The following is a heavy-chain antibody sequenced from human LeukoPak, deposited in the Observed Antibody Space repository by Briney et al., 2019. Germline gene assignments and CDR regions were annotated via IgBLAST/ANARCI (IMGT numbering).Heavy chain of an antibody. J-gene: IGHJ4*02. V-gene: IGHV3-7*01. CDR3: AREDIVATHYFDY. CDR2: IKQDGSEK. D-gene: IGHD5-12*01. Sequence: GGSLRLSCAASGFTFGGYWMSWVRQAPGKGLEWVANIKQDGSEKYYVDSVKGRFTISRDNAKNSLYLQMNSLRAEDTAVYYCAREDIVATHYFDYWGQGTLVTVSS. CDR1: GFTFGGYW.